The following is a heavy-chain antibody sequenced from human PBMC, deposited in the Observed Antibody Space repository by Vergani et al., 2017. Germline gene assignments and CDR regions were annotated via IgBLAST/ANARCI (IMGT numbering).Heavy chain of an antibody. CDR3: ARLYGRDSSGSKCFDY. J-gene: IGHJ4*02. V-gene: IGHV5-51*01. Sequence: EVQLVQSGAEVKKPGESLKISCQISGYSFTNYWIGWVRQMPGKGLEWMGIIHPADSDTRYRPSFQGQFTISVDKSISTAYLYRSSLRASDSAMYYCARLYGRDSSGSKCFDYWGQGTLVTVSS. CDR2: IHPADSDT. D-gene: IGHD3-22*01. CDR1: GYSFTNYW.